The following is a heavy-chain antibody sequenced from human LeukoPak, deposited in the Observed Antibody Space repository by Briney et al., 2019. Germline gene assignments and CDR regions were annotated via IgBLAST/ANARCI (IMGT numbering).Heavy chain of an antibody. V-gene: IGHV4-39*01. Sequence: SETLSLACTVSGGSISSSSYYWGWIRQPPGKGLEWIGSIYYSGSTYYNPSLKSRVTISVDTSKNQFSLKLSSVTAADTAVYYCARNVLRYFDWFLDWGQGTLVTVSS. J-gene: IGHJ4*02. D-gene: IGHD3-9*01. CDR1: GGSISSSSYY. CDR3: ARNVLRYFDWFLD. CDR2: IYYSGST.